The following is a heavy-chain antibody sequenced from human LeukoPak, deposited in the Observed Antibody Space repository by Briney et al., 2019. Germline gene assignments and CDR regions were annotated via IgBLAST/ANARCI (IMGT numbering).Heavy chain of an antibody. CDR1: GYSFTSYW. CDR3: ARLEDIVVVPAANWFDP. V-gene: IGHV5-51*01. D-gene: IGHD2-2*01. CDR2: IYPGDSDT. Sequence: GESLKISCQGSGYSFTSYWIGWVRQMPGKGLEWMGIIYPGDSDTRYSPSFQGQVTISADKSISTAYLQWSSLKASDTAMYYCARLEDIVVVPAANWFDPWGQGTLVTVSS. J-gene: IGHJ5*02.